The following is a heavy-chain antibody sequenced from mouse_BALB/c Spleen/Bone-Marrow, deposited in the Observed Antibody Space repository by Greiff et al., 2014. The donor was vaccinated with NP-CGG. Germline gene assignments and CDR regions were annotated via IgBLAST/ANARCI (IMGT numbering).Heavy chain of an antibody. CDR3: ARSGNFFDY. CDR1: GYSITSGFS. CDR2: ISSSGPT. J-gene: IGHJ2*01. D-gene: IGHD1-3*01. Sequence: VQLQQSGPGLVKPSQSLSLTCTVTGYSITSGFSWDWIRQFPGNNLEWMGYISSSGPTSYHPSLKGLIPITRDISKNQFFLQLNSVTTEDTATYYCARSGNFFDYWGQGTTLTVSS. V-gene: IGHV3-2*02.